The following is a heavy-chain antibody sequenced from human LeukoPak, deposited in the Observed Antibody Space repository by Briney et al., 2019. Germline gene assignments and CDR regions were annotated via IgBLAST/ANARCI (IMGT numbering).Heavy chain of an antibody. CDR3: AKDRAIAVAEDY. CDR1: GFTFGSYS. V-gene: IGHV3-23*01. CDR2: ISGSGGST. D-gene: IGHD6-19*01. Sequence: PGGSLRLSCAASGFTFGSYSMTWVRQAPGKGLEWVSAISGSGGSTYYADSVKGRFTISRVNSKNTLYLQMKSLRAEDTAVYYCAKDRAIAVAEDYWGQGTLVTVSS. J-gene: IGHJ4*02.